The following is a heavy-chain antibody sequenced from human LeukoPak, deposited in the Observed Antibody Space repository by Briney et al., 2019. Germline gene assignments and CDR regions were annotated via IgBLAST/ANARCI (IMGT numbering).Heavy chain of an antibody. CDR3: ARGGSTRGQWLDYEGWFDP. CDR2: IIPIFGTA. V-gene: IGHV1-69*13. D-gene: IGHD6-19*01. Sequence: GASVKVSCKASGGTFSSYAISWVRQAPGQGLEWMGGIIPIFGTANYAQKFQGRVTITADESTSTAYMELSSLRSEDTAVYYCARGGSTRGQWLDYEGWFDPWGQGTLVTVSS. CDR1: GGTFSSYA. J-gene: IGHJ5*02.